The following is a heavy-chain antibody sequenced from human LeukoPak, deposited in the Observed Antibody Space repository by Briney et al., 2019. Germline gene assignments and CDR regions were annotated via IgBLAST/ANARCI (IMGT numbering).Heavy chain of an antibody. D-gene: IGHD6-13*01. CDR3: AKVIAAAGSNFDY. CDR1: GFTFSSYA. Sequence: GGSLRLSCAASGFTFSSYAMSWVRQAPGKGLEWVSAISGSGGSTYYADSVKGRFTISRDNSKDTLYLQMNSLRAEDTAVYYCAKVIAAAGSNFDYWGQGTLVTVSS. CDR2: ISGSGGST. V-gene: IGHV3-23*01. J-gene: IGHJ4*02.